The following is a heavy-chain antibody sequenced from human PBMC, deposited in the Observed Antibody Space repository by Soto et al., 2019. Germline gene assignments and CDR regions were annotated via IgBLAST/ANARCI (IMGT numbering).Heavy chain of an antibody. CDR1: GFNFNYA. D-gene: IGHD3-16*01. Sequence: DVQLLESGGGLVQPGGSLSLSCLFSGFNFNYAIIWVRQAPGKGQEWVSGITGGGSTQYAASVKGRFTISRDNSKKTVALQMNSLRVEDAAMYYCAREAVYNDGLGLASDWGQRTQVTVS. V-gene: IGHV3-23*01. J-gene: IGHJ4*02. CDR3: AREAVYNDGLGLASD. CDR2: ITGGGST.